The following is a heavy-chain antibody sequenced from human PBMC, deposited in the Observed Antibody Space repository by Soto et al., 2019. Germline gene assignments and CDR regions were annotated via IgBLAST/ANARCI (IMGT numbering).Heavy chain of an antibody. V-gene: IGHV3-74*01. CDR1: GFTFSSYW. J-gene: IGHJ2*01. CDR2: INSDGSST. D-gene: IGHD2-15*01. CDR3: AREDCSGGSCYSQNWYFDL. Sequence: EVQLVESGGGLVQPGGSLRLSCAASGFTFSSYWMHWVRQAPGKGLVWVSRINSDGSSTSYADAVKGRFTISRDNAKNTLYLQMNSLRAEDTAVYCCAREDCSGGSCYSQNWYFDLWGRGTLVTVSS.